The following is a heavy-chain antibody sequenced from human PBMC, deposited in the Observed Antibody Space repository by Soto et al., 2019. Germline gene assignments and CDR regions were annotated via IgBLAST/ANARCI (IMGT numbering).Heavy chain of an antibody. CDR1: GFTIGSYA. Sequence: GGSLRLSCAASGFTIGSYAMSWVRQAPGKGLEWVSVITNRGGSTDYADSVKGRFTISRDNSKNTLYLQMNSLRAEDTAVYYCAKDFKGYEVGYWGQGTLVTVSS. J-gene: IGHJ4*02. CDR3: AKDFKGYEVGY. CDR2: ITNRGGST. D-gene: IGHD5-12*01. V-gene: IGHV3-23*01.